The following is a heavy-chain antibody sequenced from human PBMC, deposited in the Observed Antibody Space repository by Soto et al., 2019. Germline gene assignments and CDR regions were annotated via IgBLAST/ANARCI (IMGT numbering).Heavy chain of an antibody. CDR2: IQSDGSSI. CDR3: ARSGGIDH. J-gene: IGHJ4*02. CDR1: GFIFNNYW. D-gene: IGHD3-3*01. V-gene: IGHV3-74*01. Sequence: PGGSLRLSCAASGFIFNNYWMHWVRQVPGKGLMWVSRIQSDGSSIDYADSVKGRFTISRDNAKNTVYLQMNSLRVEDTAVYYYARSGGIDHWGQGTLVTVSS.